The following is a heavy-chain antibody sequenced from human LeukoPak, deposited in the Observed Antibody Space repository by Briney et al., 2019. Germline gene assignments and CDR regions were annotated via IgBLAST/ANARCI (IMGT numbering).Heavy chain of an antibody. Sequence: PGGSLRLSCAASGFTFSSYSMNWVRQAPGKGLEWVSSISSSSSYIYYADSVKGRSTISRDNAKNSLYLQMNSLRAEDTAVYYCARDGLIAAAGHTPNDYWGQGTLVTVSS. CDR1: GFTFSSYS. CDR3: ARDGLIAAAGHTPNDY. V-gene: IGHV3-21*01. D-gene: IGHD6-13*01. CDR2: ISSSSSYI. J-gene: IGHJ4*02.